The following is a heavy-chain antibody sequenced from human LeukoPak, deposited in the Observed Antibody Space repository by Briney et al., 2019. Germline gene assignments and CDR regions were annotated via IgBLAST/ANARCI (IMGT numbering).Heavy chain of an antibody. D-gene: IGHD2-21*02. V-gene: IGHV3-30*04. CDR2: ISYDGSNK. CDR1: GFTFSSYA. J-gene: IGHJ4*02. CDR3: AREDRLPGSPMGTAILGFDY. Sequence: GGSLRLSCAASGFTFSSYAMHWVRQAPGKGLEWVAVISYDGSNKYYADSVKGRFTISRDNSKNTLYLQMNSLRAEDTAVYYCAREDRLPGSPMGTAILGFDYWGQGTLVTVSS.